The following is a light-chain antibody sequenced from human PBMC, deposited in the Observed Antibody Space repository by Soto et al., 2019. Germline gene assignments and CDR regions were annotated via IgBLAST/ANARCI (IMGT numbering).Light chain of an antibody. CDR1: SSNIGAGYD. Sequence: QSVLTQTPSVSGAPGQKITMSCTGSSSNIGAGYDVHWYQQLPGAAPRLLIYADNNRPSGVPDRFSASISGTSASLAITGLQGEDEAVYYCQSYDTSLSGVIFGAGTKVTVL. V-gene: IGLV1-40*01. CDR2: ADN. CDR3: QSYDTSLSGVI. J-gene: IGLJ2*01.